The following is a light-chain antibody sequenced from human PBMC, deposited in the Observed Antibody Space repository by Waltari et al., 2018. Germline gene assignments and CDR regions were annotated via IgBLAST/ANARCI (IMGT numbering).Light chain of an antibody. CDR1: SSDVGGYNY. V-gene: IGLV2-14*03. CDR3: SSYTSSSTLWV. J-gene: IGLJ3*02. CDR2: DVI. Sequence: QSALTQPASVSGSPGQSITISCTGTSSDVGGYNYVSWYQQPPGKAPKLMIYDVINRPSGFSNRFSGSKSGNTASLTISGLQAEDEADYYCSSYTSSSTLWVFGGGTKLTVL.